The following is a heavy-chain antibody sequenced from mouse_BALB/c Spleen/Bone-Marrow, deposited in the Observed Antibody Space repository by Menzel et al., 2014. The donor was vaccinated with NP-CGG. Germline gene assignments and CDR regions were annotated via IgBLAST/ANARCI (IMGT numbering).Heavy chain of an antibody. Sequence: EVKLVESGGGLVQPGGSLKLSCAASGFDFSGFWMGWVRQAPGKGLEWIGEINPESSTINYTPSLKDRFIISRDNAKNTLYLQMSKVRSEDTALYYCARLGYYGGFAYWGQGTLVTVSA. CDR1: GFDFSGFW. CDR2: INPESSTI. CDR3: ARLGYYGGFAY. J-gene: IGHJ3*01. D-gene: IGHD2-3*01. V-gene: IGHV4-1*02.